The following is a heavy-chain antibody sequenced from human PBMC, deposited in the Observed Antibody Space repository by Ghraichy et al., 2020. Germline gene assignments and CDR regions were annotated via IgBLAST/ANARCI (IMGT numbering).Heavy chain of an antibody. J-gene: IGHJ6*02. Sequence: GGSLRLSCAASGFTFSGSAMHWVRQASGKGLEWVGRIRSKANSYATAYAASVKGRFTISRDDSKNTAYLQMNSLKTEDTAVYYCTTPQVVVPAAPYGMDVWGQGTTVTVSS. CDR2: IRSKANSYAT. D-gene: IGHD2-2*01. CDR3: TTPQVVVPAAPYGMDV. V-gene: IGHV3-73*01. CDR1: GFTFSGSA.